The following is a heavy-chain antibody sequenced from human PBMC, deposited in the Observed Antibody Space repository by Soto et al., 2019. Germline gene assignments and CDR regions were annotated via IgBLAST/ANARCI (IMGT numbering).Heavy chain of an antibody. D-gene: IGHD2-2*01. CDR2: INAGNGNT. Sequence: ASVKVSCKASGYTFTNYAMHWVRQAPGQRLEWMGWINAGNGNTRYSQKFQGRVTITRDTSASTAYMELSSLRTEDTAVYFCARPTVLVPAAFYALGVWRKGTRVAVSS. V-gene: IGHV1-3*01. CDR1: GYTFTNYA. CDR3: ARPTVLVPAAFYALGV. J-gene: IGHJ6*04.